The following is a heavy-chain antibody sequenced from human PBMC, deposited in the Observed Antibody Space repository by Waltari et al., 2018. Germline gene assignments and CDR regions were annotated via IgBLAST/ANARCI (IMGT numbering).Heavy chain of an antibody. Sequence: EVQLVESGGGLVQPGRSLRLSCAASGFTFDDYAMHWVRQAPGKGLEWVSGICWNSGSIGYADSVKGRFTISRDNAKNSLYLQMNSLRAEDTALYYCAAIAAASAWFDPWGQGTLVTVSS. J-gene: IGHJ5*02. CDR2: ICWNSGSI. D-gene: IGHD6-13*01. CDR3: AAIAAASAWFDP. V-gene: IGHV3-9*01. CDR1: GFTFDDYA.